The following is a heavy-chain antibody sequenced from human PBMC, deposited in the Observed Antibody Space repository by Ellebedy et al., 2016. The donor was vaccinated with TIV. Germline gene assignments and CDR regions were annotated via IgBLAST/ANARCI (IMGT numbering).Heavy chain of an antibody. V-gene: IGHV3-33*01. Sequence: GESLKISXAASEFNFINNAIHWVRQAPAKGLQWVAVIWFDTSNKYYAESVKGRFTISRDSSRNTVYLHLNSLRAEDTALYYCATETFYSDYVHDYYFMDVWGQGTTVTV. D-gene: IGHD4-11*01. CDR2: IWFDTSNK. CDR1: EFNFINNA. CDR3: ATETFYSDYVHDYYFMDV. J-gene: IGHJ6*02.